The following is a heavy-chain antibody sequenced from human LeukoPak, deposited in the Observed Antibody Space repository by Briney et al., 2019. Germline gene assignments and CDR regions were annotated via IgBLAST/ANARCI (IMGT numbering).Heavy chain of an antibody. Sequence: GGSLRLSCAASGFTFSYYTMHWVRQAPGKGLEWVAVISYDGSNKYYADSVKGRFTISRDNSKNTLYLQMNSLRTEDTAVYYCARVLNYYDSSGYYFSYWGQGTLVTVSS. J-gene: IGHJ4*02. V-gene: IGHV3-30-3*01. CDR2: ISYDGSNK. CDR3: ARVLNYYDSSGYYFSY. D-gene: IGHD3-22*01. CDR1: GFTFSYYT.